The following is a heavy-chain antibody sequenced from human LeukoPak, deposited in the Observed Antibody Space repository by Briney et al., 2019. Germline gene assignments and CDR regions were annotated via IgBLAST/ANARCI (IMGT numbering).Heavy chain of an antibody. CDR1: GGTFSTYP. D-gene: IGHD5-18*01. V-gene: IGHV1-69*02. Sequence: GASVKVSCKASGGTFSTYPIIWVRQAPGQGLEWMGRIIPFLGITNYAPKFQGRVTITADRSAGTAYMEVSSLRSEDTAIYYCARNPQRFPVYPDMVISHYRATDYSDNWFDPWGQGTQVTVSS. J-gene: IGHJ5*02. CDR3: ARNPQRFPVYPDMVISHYRATDYSDNWFDP. CDR2: IIPFLGIT.